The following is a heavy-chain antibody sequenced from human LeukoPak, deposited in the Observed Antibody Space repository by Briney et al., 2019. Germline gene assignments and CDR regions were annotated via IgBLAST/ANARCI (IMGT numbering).Heavy chain of an antibody. CDR1: GFTFSDYY. Sequence: GGSLRLSCAASGFTFSDYYMSWIRQAPGKGLEWVSYISSSGSTIYYADSVKGRFTISRDNAKNSLYLQMNSLRAEDTAVYYCARGTLPIMVYAIGGVYFDYWGQGTLVTVSS. V-gene: IGHV3-11*04. J-gene: IGHJ4*02. D-gene: IGHD2-8*01. CDR3: ARGTLPIMVYAIGGVYFDY. CDR2: ISSSGSTI.